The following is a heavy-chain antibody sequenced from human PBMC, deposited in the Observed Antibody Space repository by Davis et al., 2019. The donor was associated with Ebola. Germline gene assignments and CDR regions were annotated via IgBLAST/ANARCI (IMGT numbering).Heavy chain of an antibody. V-gene: IGHV3-74*01. J-gene: IGHJ4*02. D-gene: IGHD2-2*01. CDR1: GFTFSSYW. CDR3: ARGGCSSTSCYFDY. CDR2: INSDGSST. Sequence: GESLKISCAASGFTFSSYWMHWVRQAPGKGLVWVSRINSDGSSTSYADSVKGRFTISRDNAKNTLYLQMNSLRAEDTAVYYCARGGCSSTSCYFDYWGQGTLVTVSS.